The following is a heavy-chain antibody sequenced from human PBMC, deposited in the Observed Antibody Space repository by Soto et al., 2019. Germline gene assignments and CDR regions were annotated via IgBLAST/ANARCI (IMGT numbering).Heavy chain of an antibody. V-gene: IGHV3-30*04. CDR2: ISYDGSNN. J-gene: IGHJ6*02. D-gene: IGHD2-8*01. CDR3: PRDRRHVCSYYYGMDV. CDR1: GFTFSSYA. Sequence: GGSLRLTCAASGFTFSSYAMHWVRQAPGKGLEWEAVISYDGSNNYYADSVKGRLTSSRDNSKNTLYLQMNSLRAEDSAVYFCPRDRRHVCSYYYGMDVWGQGTTVTVSS.